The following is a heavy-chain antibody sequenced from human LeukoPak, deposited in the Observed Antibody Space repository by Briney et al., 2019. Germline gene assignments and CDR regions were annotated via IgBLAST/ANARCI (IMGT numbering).Heavy chain of an antibody. CDR3: ASEIIFGSFDY. Sequence: GGSLRLSCTPSGVSFGDYAIHWGRQAPGEGLEWGAVISYDGSNKYYADSVKGRFTISRDNSKNTLYLQMNSLRAEDTSVYYCASEIIFGSFDYSGQGTLVTVSS. CDR2: ISYDGSNK. J-gene: IGHJ4*02. CDR1: GVSFGDYA. V-gene: IGHV3-30*04. D-gene: IGHD3-3*01.